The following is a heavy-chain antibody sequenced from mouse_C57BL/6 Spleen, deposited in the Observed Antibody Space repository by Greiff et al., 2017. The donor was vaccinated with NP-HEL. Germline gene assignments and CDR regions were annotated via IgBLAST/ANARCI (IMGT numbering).Heavy chain of an antibody. CDR1: GYTFTSYG. CDR3: ARRASYAMDY. Sequence: QVQLKESGAELARPGASVKLSCKASGYTFTSYGMSWVKQRTGQGLEWIGEIYPRSGNTYYNEKFKGKATLTADKSSSTAYMELRSLTSEDSAVYFCARRASYAMDYWGQGTSVTVSS. CDR2: IYPRSGNT. J-gene: IGHJ4*01. D-gene: IGHD6-1*01. V-gene: IGHV1-81*01.